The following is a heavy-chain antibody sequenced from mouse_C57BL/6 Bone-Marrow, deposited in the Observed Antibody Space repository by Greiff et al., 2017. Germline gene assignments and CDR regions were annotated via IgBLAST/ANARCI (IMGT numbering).Heavy chain of an antibody. CDR1: GFTFSSYG. D-gene: IGHD1-1*01. Sequence: EVHLVESGGDLAKPGGSLKLSCAASGFTFSSYGMSWVRQTPDKRLEWVATISRGGSYTYYPDSVKGRFTISRDNDENTLDLQISSLESEDTAIYDCARRGMGTTVTYYFDYWGQGTTLTVSS. J-gene: IGHJ2*01. V-gene: IGHV5-6*01. CDR3: ARRGMGTTVTYYFDY. CDR2: ISRGGSYT.